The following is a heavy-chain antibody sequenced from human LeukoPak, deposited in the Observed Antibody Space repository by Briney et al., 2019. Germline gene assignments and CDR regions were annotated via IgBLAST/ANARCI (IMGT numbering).Heavy chain of an antibody. D-gene: IGHD7-27*01. CDR2: LGNDGTIT. Sequence: GGSLRLSCAASGFTFSTYWMLWVRQAPGKGLVWVSRLGNDGTITAYADFVRGRFTISRDNAKRTLYLQMNSLRVDDTAVYYCGKDYWGSVDYWGQGPLVTVS. V-gene: IGHV3-74*01. CDR3: GKDYWGSVDY. CDR1: GFTFSTYW. J-gene: IGHJ4*02.